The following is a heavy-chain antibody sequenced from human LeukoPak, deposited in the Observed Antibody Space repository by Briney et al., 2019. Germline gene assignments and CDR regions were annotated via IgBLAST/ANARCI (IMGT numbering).Heavy chain of an antibody. J-gene: IGHJ6*02. CDR2: ISYDGSNK. Sequence: GGSLRLSCAASGFTFSSYAMHWVRQAPGKGLEWVAVISYDGSNKYYADSVKGRFTISRDNSKNTLYLQMNGLRAEDTAVYYCASLLPYGSGSWYGMDVWGQGTTVTVSS. D-gene: IGHD3-10*01. CDR1: GFTFSSYA. V-gene: IGHV3-30-3*01. CDR3: ASLLPYGSGSWYGMDV.